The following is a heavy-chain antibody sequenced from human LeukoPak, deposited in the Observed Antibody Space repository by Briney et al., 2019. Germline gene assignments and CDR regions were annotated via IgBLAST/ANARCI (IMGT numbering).Heavy chain of an antibody. J-gene: IGHJ3*02. Sequence: SETLSLTCTVSGYSISSGYYWGWIRPPPGKGLEWIGSIYHSGSTYYNPSLKSRVTISVDTSKNQFSLKLSSVTAAETAVYYCAKSNGYGLVDIWGQGTMVTVSS. CDR1: GYSISSGYY. CDR3: AKSNGYGLVDI. CDR2: IYHSGST. V-gene: IGHV4-38-2*02. D-gene: IGHD3-10*01.